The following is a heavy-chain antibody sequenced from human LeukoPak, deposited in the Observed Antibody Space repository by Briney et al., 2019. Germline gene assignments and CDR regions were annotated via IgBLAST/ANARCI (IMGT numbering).Heavy chain of an antibody. J-gene: IGHJ2*01. CDR1: GFTFDDYA. D-gene: IGHD1-7*01. CDR3: AKANWKYVSGYFDL. Sequence: GRSLRLSCAASGFTFDDYAIHWVRQAPGKGLEWVSGISWNSGSMGYVDSVKGRFAISRDNAKNSLYLQMNSLRAEDTALYYCAKANWKYVSGYFDLWGRGTLVTVSS. CDR2: ISWNSGSM. V-gene: IGHV3-9*01.